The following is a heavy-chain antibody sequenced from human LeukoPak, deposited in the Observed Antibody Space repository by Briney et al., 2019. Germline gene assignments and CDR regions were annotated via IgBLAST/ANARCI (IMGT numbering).Heavy chain of an antibody. Sequence: PSETLSLTCTVSGDSFSSVSYYWSWIRQPAGKGLEWIGRIYATGSTNYNPSLKSRVTISVDTSKNQFSLKLSSVTAADTAVYYYARIENSFWSGSYYFDYWGQGTLVTVSS. CDR3: ARIENSFWSGSYYFDY. V-gene: IGHV4-61*02. J-gene: IGHJ4*02. CDR1: GDSFSSVSYY. D-gene: IGHD3-3*01. CDR2: IYATGST.